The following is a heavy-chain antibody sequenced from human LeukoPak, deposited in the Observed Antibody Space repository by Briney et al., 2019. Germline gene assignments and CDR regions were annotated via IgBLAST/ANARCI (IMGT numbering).Heavy chain of an antibody. CDR3: ARGPPNWGYDY. D-gene: IGHD7-27*01. Sequence: ASVKVSCKASGYTFTSYDFNWVRQATGQRPEWMGWMSPNSGDTGYTQKFQDRVTMTRNTSISTAYMELSSLRSDDTAVYYCARGPPNWGYDYWGPGTLVTVSS. J-gene: IGHJ4*02. CDR1: GYTFTSYD. CDR2: MSPNSGDT. V-gene: IGHV1-8*01.